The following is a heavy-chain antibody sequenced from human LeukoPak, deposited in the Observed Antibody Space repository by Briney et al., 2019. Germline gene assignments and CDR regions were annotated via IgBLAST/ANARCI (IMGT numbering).Heavy chain of an antibody. Sequence: GGSLRLSCAASELTFSSYGMHWVRQAPGKGLEWVAVIWYDGSNKYYADSVKGRFTISRDNSKNTLYLQMSSLRAEDTAVYYCARDRIYHYFDYWGQGTLVTVSS. CDR2: IWYDGSNK. D-gene: IGHD5/OR15-5a*01. J-gene: IGHJ4*02. CDR1: ELTFSSYG. V-gene: IGHV3-33*01. CDR3: ARDRIYHYFDY.